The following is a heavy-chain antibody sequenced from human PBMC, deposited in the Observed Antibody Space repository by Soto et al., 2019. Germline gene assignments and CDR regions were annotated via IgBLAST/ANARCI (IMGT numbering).Heavy chain of an antibody. CDR2: ISSTTNYI. CDR1: GFTFTRYS. CDR3: ARESEDLTSNFDY. J-gene: IGHJ4*02. V-gene: IGHV3-21*06. Sequence: EVQLVESGGGLVKPGGSLRLSCAASGFTFTRYSMNWVRQAPGKGLEWVSSISSTTNYIYYGDSMNGRFTIARENAKNSVYLEMNSLRAEDTAVYYCARESEDLTSNFDYWGQGTLVTVSS.